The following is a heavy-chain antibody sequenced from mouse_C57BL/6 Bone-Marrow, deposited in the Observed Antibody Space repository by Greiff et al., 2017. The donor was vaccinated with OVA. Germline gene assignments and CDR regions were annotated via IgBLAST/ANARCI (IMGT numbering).Heavy chain of an antibody. Sequence: ESGAELARPGASVKLSCKASGYTFTSYGISWVKQRTGQGLEWIGEIYPRSGNTYYNEKFKGKATLTADKSSSTAYIELRSLTSEDSAVYVCARGNVYFDYWGQGTTLTVSS. J-gene: IGHJ2*01. D-gene: IGHD2-1*01. CDR2: IYPRSGNT. CDR3: ARGNVYFDY. V-gene: IGHV1-81*01. CDR1: GYTFTSYG.